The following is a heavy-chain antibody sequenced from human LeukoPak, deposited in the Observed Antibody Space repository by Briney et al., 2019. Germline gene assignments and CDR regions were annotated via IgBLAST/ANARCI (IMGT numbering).Heavy chain of an antibody. CDR1: GYTFTSYG. D-gene: IGHD6-6*01. J-gene: IGHJ5*02. CDR3: ARGLERMYSSSSFDP. V-gene: IGHV1-18*01. Sequence: ASVNVSCKASGYTFTSYGISWVRQAPGQGLEWMGWISAYNGNTNYAQKLQGRVTMTTDTSTSTAYMELRSLRSDDTAVYYCARGLERMYSSSSFDPWGQGTLVTVSS. CDR2: ISAYNGNT.